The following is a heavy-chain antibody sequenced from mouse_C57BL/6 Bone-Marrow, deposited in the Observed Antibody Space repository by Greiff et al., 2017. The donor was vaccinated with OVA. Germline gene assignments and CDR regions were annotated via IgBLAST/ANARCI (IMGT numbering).Heavy chain of an antibody. J-gene: IGHJ2*01. D-gene: IGHD2-3*01. V-gene: IGHV3-6*01. Sequence: EVKLMESGPGLVKPSQSLSLTCSVTGYSITSGYYWNWIRQFPGNKLEWMGYISYDGSNNYNPSLKNRISITRDTSKNQFFLKLNSVTTEDTATYYCALLSYFDYWGQGTTLTVSS. CDR2: ISYDGSN. CDR3: ALLSYFDY. CDR1: GYSITSGYY.